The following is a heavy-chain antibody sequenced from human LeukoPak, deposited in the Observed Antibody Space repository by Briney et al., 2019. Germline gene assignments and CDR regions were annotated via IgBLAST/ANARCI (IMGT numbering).Heavy chain of an antibody. D-gene: IGHD1-14*01. J-gene: IGHJ4*02. V-gene: IGHV4-39*01. CDR2: IYYSGST. CDR3: ARLSTLTPDRRLYYFDY. Sequence: SEPLSLTCTVSGGSISSSSYYWGWIRQPPGKGLEWIGSIYYSGSTYYNPSLKSRVTISVDTSKNQFSLKLSSVTAADTAVYYCARLSTLTPDRRLYYFDYWGQGTLVTVSS. CDR1: GGSISSSSYY.